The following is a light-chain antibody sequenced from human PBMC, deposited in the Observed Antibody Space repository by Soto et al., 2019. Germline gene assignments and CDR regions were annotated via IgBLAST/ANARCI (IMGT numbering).Light chain of an antibody. CDR3: ISYTSSSTLYV. Sequence: QSALTQPASVSGSPGQSITISGTGTSSDVGGYNYVSWYQQHPGKAPKLMIYDVSNRPSGVSNRFSGSKSGNTASLTISGLQAEDEADYYCISYTSSSTLYVFGTGTKVTVL. V-gene: IGLV2-14*01. CDR2: DVS. J-gene: IGLJ1*01. CDR1: SSDVGGYNY.